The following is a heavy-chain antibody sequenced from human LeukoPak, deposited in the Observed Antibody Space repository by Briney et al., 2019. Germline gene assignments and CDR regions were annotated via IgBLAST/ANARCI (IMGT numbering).Heavy chain of an antibody. D-gene: IGHD3-22*01. Sequence: GGSLRLSCAVSGITLSNYGMSWVRQAPGKGLEWVANIKEDGSEKYYVDSVKGRFTISRDNAKNSLYLQMDSLRAEDTAVYYCARDLLFVDSSGYDYWGQGSLVTVSS. CDR2: IKEDGSEK. V-gene: IGHV3-7*01. J-gene: IGHJ4*02. CDR3: ARDLLFVDSSGYDY. CDR1: GITLSNYG.